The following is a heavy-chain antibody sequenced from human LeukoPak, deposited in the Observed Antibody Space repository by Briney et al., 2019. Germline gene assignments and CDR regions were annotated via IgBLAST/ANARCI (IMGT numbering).Heavy chain of an antibody. J-gene: IGHJ4*02. CDR1: GFTFSSYG. Sequence: GGSLRLSCAASGFTFSSYGMSWVRQAPGKGLEWVSGISGGSVTIHYADSVKGRFTISRDNSKNTLYLQMNSLRTEDTAVYYCAKEIAVAGTSFDYWGQGTLVIVSS. CDR2: ISGGSVTI. D-gene: IGHD6-19*01. CDR3: AKEIAVAGTSFDY. V-gene: IGHV3-23*01.